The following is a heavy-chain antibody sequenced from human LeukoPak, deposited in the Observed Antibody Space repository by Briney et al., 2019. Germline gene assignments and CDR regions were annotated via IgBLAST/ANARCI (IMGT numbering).Heavy chain of an antibody. CDR2: INHNGNVN. J-gene: IGHJ4*02. CDR3: ARVRCSAGTCSYFDY. D-gene: IGHD2-15*01. CDR1: GFTFSSYW. V-gene: IGHV3-7*01. Sequence: GGSLRLSCAASGFTFSSYWMNWARQAPGKGLEWVASINHNGNVNYYVDSVKGRFTISRDNAKNSLYLQMNSLIDEDTAVYYCARVRCSAGTCSYFDYWGQGTLVTVSS.